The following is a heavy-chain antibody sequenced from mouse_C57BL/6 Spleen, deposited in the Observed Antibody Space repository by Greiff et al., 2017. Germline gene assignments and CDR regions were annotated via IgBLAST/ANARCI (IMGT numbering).Heavy chain of an antibody. J-gene: IGHJ3*01. CDR3: ASNSSGGFAY. Sequence: EVKVVESGGGLVQPGESLKLSCESNEFEFPSHDMSWVRKTPEKRLELVAAINSDGGSTYYPATMESRFIISRDNTKKTLYLQMSSLRSEDTTLDYCASNSSGGFAYWGQGTLVTVSA. CDR1: EFEFPSHD. CDR2: INSDGGST. V-gene: IGHV5-2*01. D-gene: IGHD3-2*02.